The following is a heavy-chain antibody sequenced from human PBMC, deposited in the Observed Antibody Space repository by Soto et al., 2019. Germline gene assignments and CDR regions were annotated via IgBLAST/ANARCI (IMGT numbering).Heavy chain of an antibody. CDR1: GFTFSSYA. Sequence: GGSLRLSCAASGFTFSSYAMHWVRQAPGKGLEWVAVISYDGSNKYYADSVKGRFTISRDNSKNTLYLQMNSLRAEDTAVYYCARDRLYYTAMARGYYYGMDVWGQGTTVTVSS. CDR3: ARDRLYYTAMARGYYYGMDV. V-gene: IGHV3-30-3*01. D-gene: IGHD5-18*01. CDR2: ISYDGSNK. J-gene: IGHJ6*02.